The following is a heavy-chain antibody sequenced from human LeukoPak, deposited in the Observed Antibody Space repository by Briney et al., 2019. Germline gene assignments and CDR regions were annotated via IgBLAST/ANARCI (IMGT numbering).Heavy chain of an antibody. D-gene: IGHD2-2*03. CDR2: ISGSGGST. Sequence: GGSLRLSCVASGFTFNSYAMSWVRQAPGKGLEWVSAISGSGGSTYYADYVKGRFTISRDNSKSTLYLQMNSLGAEDTALYYCAKDNGYCTSTSCFLEFWGQGTLVTVSS. CDR1: GFTFNSYA. CDR3: AKDNGYCTSTSCFLEF. J-gene: IGHJ4*02. V-gene: IGHV3-23*01.